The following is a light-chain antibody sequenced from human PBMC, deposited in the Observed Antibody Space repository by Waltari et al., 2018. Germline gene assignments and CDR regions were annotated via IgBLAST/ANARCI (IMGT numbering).Light chain of an antibody. J-gene: IGKJ1*01. Sequence: EIVLTQSPATLSLSPGERATLSYRASQSVSSNYLAWYQQKPGQAPRLVMYGASTRATGIPDRFSGSGSGTDFTLTINRLEPDDFAVYYCQQYGSSPRTFGQGTKVDIK. V-gene: IGKV3-20*01. CDR1: QSVSSNY. CDR2: GAS. CDR3: QQYGSSPRT.